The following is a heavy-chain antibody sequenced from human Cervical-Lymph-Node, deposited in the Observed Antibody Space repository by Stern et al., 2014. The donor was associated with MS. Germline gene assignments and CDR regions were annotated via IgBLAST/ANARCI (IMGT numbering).Heavy chain of an antibody. CDR2: IYYTGRT. J-gene: IGHJ4*02. Sequence: VQLVESGPGLVKPSETLSLTCTVSGGSVSSNTDYWGWIRQSPGRGLEWIGNIYYTGRTYYNPSLKSRVSISLDTPKNQFSRRLNSVTAADTAVYYCARRLKWELSYFDSWGQGTLVIVS. CDR1: GGSVSSNTDY. V-gene: IGHV4-39*01. D-gene: IGHD1-26*01. CDR3: ARRLKWELSYFDS.